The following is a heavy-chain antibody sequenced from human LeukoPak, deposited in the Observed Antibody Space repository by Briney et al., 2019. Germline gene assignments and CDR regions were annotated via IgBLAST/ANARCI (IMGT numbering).Heavy chain of an antibody. V-gene: IGHV3-23*01. J-gene: IGHJ6*02. Sequence: PGGSLRLSCAASGFTFSSYAMSWVRQAPGKGLEWVSGISGSGGNTYYADSVKGWFTISRDNSKNTLNLQMSSLRAEDTAVYYCAKTWNHYYYYNMDVWGQGTTVTVSS. CDR2: ISGSGGNT. CDR3: AKTWNHYYYYNMDV. CDR1: GFTFSSYA. D-gene: IGHD1-1*01.